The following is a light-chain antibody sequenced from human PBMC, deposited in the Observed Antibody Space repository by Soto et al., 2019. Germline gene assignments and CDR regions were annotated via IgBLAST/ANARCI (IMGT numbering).Light chain of an antibody. CDR2: PAS. V-gene: IGKV1-9*01. Sequence: DIQLTQSPSFLSASVRDRVTVSFRASQDISTSLAWFQQKAGKVPQLLVYPASTLQDGVPSRFTGSGSGTYFTLTINNLQAEDFATYYCQHLRTYPFSFGPGTKLDIK. J-gene: IGKJ2*03. CDR1: QDISTS. CDR3: QHLRTYPFS.